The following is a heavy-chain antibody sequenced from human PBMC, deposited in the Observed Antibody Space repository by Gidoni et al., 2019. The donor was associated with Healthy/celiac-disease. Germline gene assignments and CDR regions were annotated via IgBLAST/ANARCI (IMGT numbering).Heavy chain of an antibody. J-gene: IGHJ6*02. Sequence: QVQLVESGGGVVQPGRSLRLSCAASGFTFSSYAMHWVRQAPGKGLEWVAVISYDGSNKYYADAVKGRFTISRDNSKNTLYLKMNSLRAEDTAVYYCARRRRYCSSTSCYIDYYYGMDVWGQGTTVTVSS. CDR2: ISYDGSNK. D-gene: IGHD2-2*01. V-gene: IGHV3-30-3*01. CDR3: ARRRRYCSSTSCYIDYYYGMDV. CDR1: GFTFSSYA.